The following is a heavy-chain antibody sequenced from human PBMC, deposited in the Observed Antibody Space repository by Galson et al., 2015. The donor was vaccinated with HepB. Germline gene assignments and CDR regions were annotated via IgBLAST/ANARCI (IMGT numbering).Heavy chain of an antibody. V-gene: IGHV5-51*01. Sequence: QSGAEVKKPGESLKISCKGSGYSFTSYWIGWVRQMPGKGLEWMGIIYPGDSDTRYSPSFQGQVTISADKSISTAYLQWSSLKASDTAMYYCARQDDSSGPRGGYYMDVWGKGTTVTVSS. D-gene: IGHD3-22*01. CDR1: GYSFTSYW. J-gene: IGHJ6*03. CDR2: IYPGDSDT. CDR3: ARQDDSSGPRGGYYMDV.